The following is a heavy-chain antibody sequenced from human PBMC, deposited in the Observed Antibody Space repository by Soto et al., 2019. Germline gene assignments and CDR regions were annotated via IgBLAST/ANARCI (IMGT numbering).Heavy chain of an antibody. Sequence: QMQLVQSGAEVKKPGSSVKVSCKTSGGTFSSYTLTWVRQAPGQGLEWIGGIIPIFGTGNYAQKFQGRVTITADESTSTAYMELGSLRSEDTAVYYCARGHGYNGAHFDYWGQGTLVTVSS. V-gene: IGHV1-69*01. CDR2: IIPIFGTG. CDR3: ARGHGYNGAHFDY. CDR1: GGTFSSYT. J-gene: IGHJ4*02. D-gene: IGHD6-25*01.